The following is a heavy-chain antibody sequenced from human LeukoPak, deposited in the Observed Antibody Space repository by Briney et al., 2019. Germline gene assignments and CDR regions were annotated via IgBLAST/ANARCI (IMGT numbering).Heavy chain of an antibody. J-gene: IGHJ4*02. CDR1: GGSISSGGYY. Sequence: SETLSLTCTVSGGSISSGGYYWSWIRQHPGKGLEWIGYIYYSGSTYYNPSLKSRVTISVDTSKNQLSLKLSSVTAADTAVYYCARDSSGYLQGFDYWGQGTLVTVSS. V-gene: IGHV4-31*03. D-gene: IGHD3-22*01. CDR3: ARDSSGYLQGFDY. CDR2: IYYSGST.